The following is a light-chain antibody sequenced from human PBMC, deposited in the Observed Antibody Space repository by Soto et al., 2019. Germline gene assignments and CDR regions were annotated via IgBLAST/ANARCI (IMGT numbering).Light chain of an antibody. J-gene: IGLJ3*02. Sequence: QSALTQPASVSGSPGQSITISCTGTSSDVGNYNFVSWYQQHPVKAPKLMIYEVNKRPSGVSNRFSGSKSGNTASLTISGLQAEDEADYYCCSYADTSNWVFGEGTKLTVL. CDR3: CSYADTSNWV. V-gene: IGLV2-23*02. CDR1: SSDVGNYNF. CDR2: EVN.